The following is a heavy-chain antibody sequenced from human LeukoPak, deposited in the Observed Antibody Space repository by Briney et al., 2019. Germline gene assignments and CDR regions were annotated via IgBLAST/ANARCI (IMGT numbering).Heavy chain of an antibody. J-gene: IGHJ4*02. V-gene: IGHV5-51*01. D-gene: IGHD4-11*01. CDR1: GYSFTNSW. CDR2: IYPGDSDT. CDR3: ARLQSYYFNY. Sequence: GESLKISCKGFGYSFTNSWIGWVRQMPGKGLEWMGNIYPGDSDTRYSPSFQGQVTISADKSISTAYLQWSGLMASDTAMYYCARLQSYYFNYWGQGTLVTVSS.